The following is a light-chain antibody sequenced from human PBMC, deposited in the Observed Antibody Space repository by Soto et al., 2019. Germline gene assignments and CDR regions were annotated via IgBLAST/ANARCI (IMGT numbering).Light chain of an antibody. CDR3: SSYTSSSTRV. V-gene: IGLV2-14*01. Sequence: QSALTQPASVSGSPGQSITISCTGISSDVGGYNYVSWYQQHPGKAPKLMIYEVSNRPSGVSNRFSGSKSGNTASLIISGLQAEDEADYYCSSYTSSSTRVFGGGTKLTVL. J-gene: IGLJ3*02. CDR2: EVS. CDR1: SSDVGGYNY.